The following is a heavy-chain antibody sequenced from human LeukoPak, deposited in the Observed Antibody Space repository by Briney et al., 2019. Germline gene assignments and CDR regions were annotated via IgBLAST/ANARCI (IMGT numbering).Heavy chain of an antibody. J-gene: IGHJ3*02. CDR2: ISSSSSYI. V-gene: IGHV3-21*01. Sequence: GGSLRLSCAASGFTFSSYSMNWVRQAPGKGLEWVSSISSSSSYIYYADSVKGRFTISRDNAKNSLYLQMNSLRAEDTAVYYCARDQYQRDPGTTGDRAFDIWGQGTMVTVSS. CDR1: GFTFSSYS. CDR3: ARDQYQRDPGTTGDRAFDI. D-gene: IGHD1-1*01.